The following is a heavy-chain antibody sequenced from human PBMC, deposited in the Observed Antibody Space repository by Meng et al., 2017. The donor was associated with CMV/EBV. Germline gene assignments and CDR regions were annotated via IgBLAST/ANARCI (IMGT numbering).Heavy chain of an antibody. D-gene: IGHD6-19*01. J-gene: IGHJ4*02. Sequence: QLRLQESGPGLVKPSETLSLTFTVSGGSISSSIYSWGWIRQPPGKGLEWIGSIYYSGSTYYNPSLKSRVTISVDTSKNQFSLKLSSVTAADTAVYYRARDSAVAGVVDYWGQGTLVTVSS. V-gene: IGHV4-39*07. CDR2: IYYSGST. CDR1: GGSISSSIYS. CDR3: ARDSAVAGVVDY.